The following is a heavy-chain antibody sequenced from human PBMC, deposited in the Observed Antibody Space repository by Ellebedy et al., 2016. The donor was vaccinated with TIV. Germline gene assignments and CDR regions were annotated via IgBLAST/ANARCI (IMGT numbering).Heavy chain of an antibody. J-gene: IGHJ5*02. CDR2: INPNNGGT. CDR1: GYTFTDYY. V-gene: IGHV1-2*02. CDR3: ARVSHTIMGAGCFDP. D-gene: IGHD5-24*01. Sequence: AASVKVSCKASGYTFTDYYIHWVRQAPGQGLEWMGWINPNNGGTNYAQKFQARVTMTRDTSITTAYMELSRLRSDDTAVYYCARVSHTIMGAGCFDPWGPGTLVTVSS.